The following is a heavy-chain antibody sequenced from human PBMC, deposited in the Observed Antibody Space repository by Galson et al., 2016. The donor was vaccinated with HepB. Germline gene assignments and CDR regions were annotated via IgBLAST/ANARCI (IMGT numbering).Heavy chain of an antibody. CDR1: GITFSSHA. V-gene: IGHV3-23*01. Sequence: LRLSCAASGITFSSHAFNWVRQAPGKGLEWVSSISGIDGRPYYTESVKGRFTISRDDSKSTLYLQMNSLRAEDTALYYCAREGSGHLDFDSWGQGTLVTVSS. J-gene: IGHJ4*02. CDR3: AREGSGHLDFDS. CDR2: ISGIDGRP.